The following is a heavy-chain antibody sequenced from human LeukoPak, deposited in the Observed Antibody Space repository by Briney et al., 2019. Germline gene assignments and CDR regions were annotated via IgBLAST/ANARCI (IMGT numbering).Heavy chain of an antibody. V-gene: IGHV1-18*01. D-gene: IGHD6-13*01. CDR2: ISAYNGNT. J-gene: IGHJ4*02. CDR3: AREKAGIAAAGHFDY. CDR1: GCTFTSYG. Sequence: GASVKVSCKASGCTFTSYGISRVRQAPGQGLKWMGWISAYNGNTNYAQKLQGRVTMTTDTSTSTAYMELRSLRSDDTAVYYCAREKAGIAAAGHFDYWGQGTLVTVSS.